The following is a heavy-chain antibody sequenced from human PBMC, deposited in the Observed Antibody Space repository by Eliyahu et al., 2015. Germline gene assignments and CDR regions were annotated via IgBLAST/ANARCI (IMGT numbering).Heavy chain of an antibody. J-gene: IGHJ4*02. CDR1: GGSISSSSYY. V-gene: IGHV4-39*01. CDR3: ASVLTYGSGRSL. Sequence: QLQLQESGPGLVKPSETLSLTCTVSGGSISSSSYYWGWIRQPPGKGLEWIGSIYYSGSTYYNPSLKSRVTISVDTSKNQFSLKLSSVTAADTAVYYCASVLTYGSGRSLWGQGTLVTVSS. CDR2: IYYSGST. D-gene: IGHD3-10*01.